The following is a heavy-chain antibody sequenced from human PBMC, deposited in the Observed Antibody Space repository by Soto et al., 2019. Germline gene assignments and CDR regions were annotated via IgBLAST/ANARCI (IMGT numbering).Heavy chain of an antibody. CDR2: ISYDGANK. V-gene: IGHV3-30-3*01. CDR1: GFTFSSYA. J-gene: IGHJ6*02. CDR3: ARGGYCNSTSCYRCGMDV. D-gene: IGHD2-2*03. Sequence: QVQLVESGGGVVQPGRSLRLSCAASGFTFSSYAMHWVRQAPGKGLEWVAVISYDGANKYYADSVKGRFTISRDSSKNTLYLQMNSLRAEDTAVYFCARGGYCNSTSCYRCGMDVWGQGTTVTVS.